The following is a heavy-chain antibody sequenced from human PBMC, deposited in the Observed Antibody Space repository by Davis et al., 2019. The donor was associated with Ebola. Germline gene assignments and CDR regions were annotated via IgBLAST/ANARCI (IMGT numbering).Heavy chain of an antibody. V-gene: IGHV4-59*08. Sequence: MPSETLSLTCTVSGGSISGYHWNWIRQPPGKGLEWIGYVHYTGTTNFNPFLKSRVTLSVHTSENKFSLKLSSVTAADTAVYYCARQESQLHRYYFNSWGQGTLVTVSS. CDR3: ARQESQLHRYYFNS. J-gene: IGHJ4*02. CDR1: GGSISGYH. CDR2: VHYTGTT. D-gene: IGHD4-23*01.